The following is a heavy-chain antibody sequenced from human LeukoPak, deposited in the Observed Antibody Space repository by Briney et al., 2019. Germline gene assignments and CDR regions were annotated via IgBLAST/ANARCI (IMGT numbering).Heavy chain of an antibody. CDR1: GFTFSSYG. J-gene: IGHJ6*03. Sequence: GGSLRLSCAASGFTFSSYGMHWVRQAPGKGLEWVAFIRYDGSNKYYADSVKGRFTISRGNSKNTLYLQMNSLRAEDTAVYYCAKKFWSGYYFFGGYYMDVWGKGTTVTVSS. CDR2: IRYDGSNK. D-gene: IGHD3-3*01. CDR3: AKKFWSGYYFFGGYYMDV. V-gene: IGHV3-30*02.